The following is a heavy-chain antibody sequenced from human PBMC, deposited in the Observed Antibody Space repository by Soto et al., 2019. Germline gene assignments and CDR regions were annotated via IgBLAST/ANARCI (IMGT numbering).Heavy chain of an antibody. CDR2: IWYDGSKK. D-gene: IGHD3-3*01. CDR3: ARDASYYSLWSGYYPSRNGMDV. J-gene: IGHJ6*02. Sequence: QVQVVESGGGVVQPGRSLRLSCAASGFTFSSFGMHWVRQAPGKGLEWVSLIWYDGSKKSYGDSVKGRFTISRDNSRNTVYFQMNSVRADDTAVYYCARDASYYSLWSGYYPSRNGMDVWGQGTTVTVSS. CDR1: GFTFSSFG. V-gene: IGHV3-33*01.